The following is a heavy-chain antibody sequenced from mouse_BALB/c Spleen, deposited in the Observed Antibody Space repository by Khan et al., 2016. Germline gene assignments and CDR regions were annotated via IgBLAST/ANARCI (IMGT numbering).Heavy chain of an antibody. V-gene: IGHV8-12*01. CDR2: IYWDDDK. CDR3: ARRGGNYFDY. Sequence: QVTLKESGPGILQPSQTLSLTCSSAGFSLSTSGMGVSWIRQPSGKGLEWLTHIYWDDDKRYNPSLKSRLTISKDTSSNQVFLKITSVDTADALACCSARRGGNYFDYWGQGTTLTVSS. CDR1: GFSLSTSGMG. J-gene: IGHJ2*01.